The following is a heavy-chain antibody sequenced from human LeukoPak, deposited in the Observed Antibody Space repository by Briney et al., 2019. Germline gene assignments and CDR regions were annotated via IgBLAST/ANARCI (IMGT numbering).Heavy chain of an antibody. V-gene: IGHV3-23*01. D-gene: IGHD5-24*01. Sequence: GGSLRLSCAAFGFTFNTFAMTWVRQAPGKGLEWVAGMIGVGTTYYADSVKGRFTLSKDNSKKTVYLQMNSLRVEDTAIYYCAKDLHYNDGRWEFDPWGQGTLVTVSS. CDR2: MIGVGTT. CDR1: GFTFNTFA. J-gene: IGHJ5*02. CDR3: AKDLHYNDGRWEFDP.